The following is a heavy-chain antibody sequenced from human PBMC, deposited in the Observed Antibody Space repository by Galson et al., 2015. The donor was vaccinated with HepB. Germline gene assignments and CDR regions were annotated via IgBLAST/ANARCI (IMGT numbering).Heavy chain of an antibody. V-gene: IGHV3-30*18. CDR3: AKGGGSYGDLGYFDY. D-gene: IGHD4-17*01. Sequence: SLRLSCAASGFTFSTYGMHWVRQAPGKGLEWVAVISHDGTYKYYADSVKGRLTISRDNSKNTLHLQVNSLRAEETAVYYCAKGGGSYGDLGYFDYWGQGTLVTVSS. J-gene: IGHJ4*02. CDR1: GFTFSTYG. CDR2: ISHDGTYK.